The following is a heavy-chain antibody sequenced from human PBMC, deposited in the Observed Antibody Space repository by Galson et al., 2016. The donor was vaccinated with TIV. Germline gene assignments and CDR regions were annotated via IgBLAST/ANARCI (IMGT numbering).Heavy chain of an antibody. CDR2: IIPESGTA. CDR3: ARDQNRLVRTRYGFDI. V-gene: IGHV1-69*13. J-gene: IGHJ3*02. Sequence: SVKVSCKASGGTFSSNAINWVRQAPGQGLEWMGGIIPESGTANYAQKFQGRVTITADESTSTAYMELSSLTSEDTAVYYCARDQNRLVRTRYGFDIWGQGTMVTVSS. D-gene: IGHD6-19*01. CDR1: GGTFSSNA.